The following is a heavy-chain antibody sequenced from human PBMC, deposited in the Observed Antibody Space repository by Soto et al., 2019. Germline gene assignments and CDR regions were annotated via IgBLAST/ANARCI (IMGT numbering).Heavy chain of an antibody. V-gene: IGHV3-33*01. J-gene: IGHJ4*02. CDR1: GFTFSGFG. CDR2: IWYDGSDK. CDR3: AFGNLSYYFDF. Sequence: QVQLVESGGGVVQPGRSLRLSCAASGFTFSGFGMHWVRQAPGKGLEWVAIIWYDGSDKYYADSVKGRFTISRDNSKNTLYLQMNSLRAEDTAMYHCAFGNLSYYFDFWGQGTPVTVSS. D-gene: IGHD3-16*01.